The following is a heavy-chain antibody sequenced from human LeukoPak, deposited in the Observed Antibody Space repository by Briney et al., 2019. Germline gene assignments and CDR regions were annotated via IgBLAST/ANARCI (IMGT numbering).Heavy chain of an antibody. CDR1: GFTFSSYG. V-gene: IGHV3-30*03. D-gene: IGHD1-26*01. Sequence: PGGSLRLSCAASGFTFSSYGMHWVRQAPGKGLEWVAVISYDGSNKYYADSVKGRFTISRDNSKNTLYLQMNSLRAEDTAVYYCARNSGSFYVPPDYWGQGTLITVSS. J-gene: IGHJ4*02. CDR2: ISYDGSNK. CDR3: ARNSGSFYVPPDY.